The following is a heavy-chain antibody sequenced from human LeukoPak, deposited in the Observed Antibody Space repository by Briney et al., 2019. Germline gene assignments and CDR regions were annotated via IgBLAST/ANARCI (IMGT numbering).Heavy chain of an antibody. CDR2: INPTTART. CDR1: RDTSSTYN. Sequence: ASVKHSCKPSRDTSSTYNIHSVRHAPGQGLDMLGWINPTTARTSYPQKFSCRGTTTRDTSISTAYMELSRLRSHDTAVYHCARAGSRALAFGQKWLQIFDYWGQGTLVTVSS. J-gene: IGHJ4*02. D-gene: IGHD3-10*01. V-gene: IGHV1-2*02. CDR3: ARAGSRALAFGQKWLQIFDY.